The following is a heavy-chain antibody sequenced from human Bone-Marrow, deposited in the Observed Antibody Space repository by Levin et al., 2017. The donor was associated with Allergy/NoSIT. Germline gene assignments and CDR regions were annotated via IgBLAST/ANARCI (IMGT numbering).Heavy chain of an antibody. Sequence: PSETLSLTCTVSGGSISSYYWSWIRQTPGKGLDWIGYIYYSGSTNYNPSLKSRVTISVDTSKKQFSLKLSSVTAADTAVYYCARGTMITFGGVIVFDYWGQGTLVTVSS. J-gene: IGHJ4*02. V-gene: IGHV4-59*01. CDR2: IYYSGST. D-gene: IGHD3-16*02. CDR3: ARGTMITFGGVIVFDY. CDR1: GGSISSYY.